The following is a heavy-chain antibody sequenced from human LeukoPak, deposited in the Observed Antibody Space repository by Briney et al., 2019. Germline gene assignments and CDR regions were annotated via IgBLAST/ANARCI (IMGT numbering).Heavy chain of an antibody. CDR1: GGSFSGYY. Sequence: PSETLSLTCAVYGGSFSGYYWSWIRQPPGKGLEWIGEINHSGSTNYNPSLKSRVTISVDTSKNQFSLKLSSVTAADTAVYYCARGPYCGGDCYSFSSDYGMDVWGQGTTVTVSS. D-gene: IGHD2-21*02. V-gene: IGHV4-34*01. CDR2: INHSGST. CDR3: ARGPYCGGDCYSFSSDYGMDV. J-gene: IGHJ6*02.